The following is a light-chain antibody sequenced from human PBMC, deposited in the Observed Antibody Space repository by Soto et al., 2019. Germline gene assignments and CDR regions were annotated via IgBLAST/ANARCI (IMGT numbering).Light chain of an antibody. CDR1: SSDVGSYNL. V-gene: IGLV2-14*02. Sequence: QSVLTQPASVSGSPGQSITISCTGTSSDVGSYNLVSWYQQHPGKAPKLMIYEGSKRPSGVSNRFSGSKSGNTASLTISGLQAEDEADYFCASFRSGTILVFGSGTKLTVL. J-gene: IGLJ6*01. CDR3: ASFRSGTILV. CDR2: EGS.